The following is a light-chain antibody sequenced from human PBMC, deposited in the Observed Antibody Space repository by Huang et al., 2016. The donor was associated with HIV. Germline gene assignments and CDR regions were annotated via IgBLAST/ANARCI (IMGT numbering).Light chain of an antibody. Sequence: EIVMTQSPATLFVSPGERATLSCRASQSVSSNLDWYQHKPGQDPRLLIYAESARASGIPARFSGSGSGTEFTLTISSLQSEDFAVYYCHQYNNWPQTFGQGTKVEIK. CDR3: HQYNNWPQT. J-gene: IGKJ1*01. CDR2: AES. V-gene: IGKV3-15*01. CDR1: QSVSSN.